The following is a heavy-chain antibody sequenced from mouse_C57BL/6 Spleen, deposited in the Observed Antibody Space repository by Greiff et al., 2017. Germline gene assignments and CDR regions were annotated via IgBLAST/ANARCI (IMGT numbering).Heavy chain of an antibody. J-gene: IGHJ4*01. CDR3: AIGDSDGEVDY. D-gene: IGHD3-2*01. V-gene: IGHV1-74*01. Sequence: QVQLQQPGAELVKPGASVKVSCKASGYTFTSYWMHWVKQRPGQGLEWIGRIHPSDSDTNYNQKFKGKATLTVDTSSSTAYRRLSSLTSEDLAVYNCAIGDSDGEVDYWGEGNSVTVSS. CDR2: IHPSDSDT. CDR1: GYTFTSYW.